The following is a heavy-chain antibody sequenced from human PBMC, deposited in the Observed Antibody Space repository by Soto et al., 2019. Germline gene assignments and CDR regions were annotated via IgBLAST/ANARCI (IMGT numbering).Heavy chain of an antibody. J-gene: IGHJ6*02. CDR3: ARQGFGELHGLVDV. Sequence: QVQLQESGPGLVKPSETLSLTCTISGGPMNNYYCSWFRQPRGQGLEWIGYMGYNGFTRYNPSLRXXVXXSLYTAKNQFSLDLSSVTAADTALFYCARQGFGELHGLVDVWGQGITVTVSS. D-gene: IGHD3-10*01. CDR1: GGPMNNYY. CDR2: MGYNGFT. V-gene: IGHV4-59*08.